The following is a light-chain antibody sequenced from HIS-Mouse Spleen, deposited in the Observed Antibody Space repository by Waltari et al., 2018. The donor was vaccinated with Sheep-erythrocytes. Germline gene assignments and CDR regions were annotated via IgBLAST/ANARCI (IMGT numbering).Light chain of an antibody. CDR1: SSDVGSYNL. Sequence: QSALTQPASVSGSPGQSITISCTGTSSDVGSYNLVSWYQQHPGKAPKLMIYEGSKPPSGIPDRFSGSKSGTSATLGITGLQTGDEADYYCGTWDSSLSAGRVFGGGTKLTVL. CDR2: EGS. J-gene: IGLJ3*02. CDR3: GTWDSSLSAGRV. V-gene: IGLV2-14*02.